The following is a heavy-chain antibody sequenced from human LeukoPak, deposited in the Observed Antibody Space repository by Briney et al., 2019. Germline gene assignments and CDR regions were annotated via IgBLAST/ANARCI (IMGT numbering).Heavy chain of an antibody. CDR1: GFTFSNYN. D-gene: IGHD2-2*01. Sequence: GGSLRLSCAASGFTFSNYNMNWLRQAPGKGLEWVSYISGTDSTVYYADFVKGRFTISRDNAKNSLYLQMSSLRAEDTAVYYCAKDLRYCSSTSCSQNFHYYYYMDVWGKGTTVTVSS. CDR2: ISGTDSTV. V-gene: IGHV3-48*01. CDR3: AKDLRYCSSTSCSQNFHYYYYMDV. J-gene: IGHJ6*03.